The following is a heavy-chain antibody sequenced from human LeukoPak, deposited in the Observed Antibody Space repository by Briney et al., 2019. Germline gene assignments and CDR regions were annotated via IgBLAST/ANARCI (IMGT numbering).Heavy chain of an antibody. V-gene: IGHV4-59*08. Sequence: SETLSLTCTVTGGSISGDHWNWIRQPPGKGLEWIGNIYYSGNTNYNPSLKSRVTISVDTSKNQFSLKLSSVTAADAAVYYCARRNDFDIWGQGTMVTVSS. CDR2: IYYSGNT. J-gene: IGHJ3*02. CDR3: ARRNDFDI. CDR1: GGSISGDH.